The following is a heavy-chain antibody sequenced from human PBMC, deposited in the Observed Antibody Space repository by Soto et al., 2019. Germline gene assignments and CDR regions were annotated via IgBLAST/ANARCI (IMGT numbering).Heavy chain of an antibody. V-gene: IGHV1-3*01. Sequence: ASVKVSCKASGYTFTSYAMHWVRQAPGQRLEWMGWINAGNGNTKYSQKFQGRVTTTRDTSASTAYMELSSLRSEDTAVYYCARLDRHDAFDIWGQGTMVTVSS. CDR3: ARLDRHDAFDI. CDR1: GYTFTSYA. D-gene: IGHD3-22*01. CDR2: INAGNGNT. J-gene: IGHJ3*02.